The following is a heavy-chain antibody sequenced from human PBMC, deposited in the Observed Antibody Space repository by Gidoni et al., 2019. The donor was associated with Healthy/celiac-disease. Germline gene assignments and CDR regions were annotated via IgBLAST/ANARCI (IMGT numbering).Heavy chain of an antibody. J-gene: IGHJ4*02. Sequence: QVQLVEAGGGVVQPGRSLRLSCAACGFTFSSYAMHWVRQAPGKGLEWVAVISYDGSNKYYADSVKGRFTISRDNSKNTLYLQMNSLRAEDTAVYYCARDISGCSSGYRDYWGQGTLVTVSS. CDR3: ARDISGCSSGYRDY. V-gene: IGHV3-30-3*01. CDR2: ISYDGSNK. CDR1: GFTFSSYA. D-gene: IGHD3-22*01.